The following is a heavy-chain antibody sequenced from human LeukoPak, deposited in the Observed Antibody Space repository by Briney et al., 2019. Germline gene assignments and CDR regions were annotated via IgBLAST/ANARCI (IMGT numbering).Heavy chain of an antibody. Sequence: PGGSLRLSCAASGFTFSTYSMHWVRQAQGKGLEYVSSISSNGGSTYYANSVKGRFTISRDNPKNTLYLQMGSLRTEDMAVYYCARAGYSSSWYAAYFDYWGQGTLVTVSS. D-gene: IGHD6-13*01. CDR2: ISSNGGST. CDR1: GFTFSTYS. CDR3: ARAGYSSSWYAAYFDY. J-gene: IGHJ4*02. V-gene: IGHV3-64*01.